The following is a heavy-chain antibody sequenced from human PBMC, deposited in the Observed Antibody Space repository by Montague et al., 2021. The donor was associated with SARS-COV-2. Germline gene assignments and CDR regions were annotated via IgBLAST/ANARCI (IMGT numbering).Heavy chain of an antibody. CDR2: ISYDGSNK. Sequence: SLRLSCAASGFTFSSYAMHWVRQAPGKGLEWVAVISYDGSNKYYADSVKGRVTISRDNSKNTLYLQMNSLRAGDTAVYYCARPSSGSYYHAFDIWGQGTMVTVSS. CDR1: GFTFSSYA. V-gene: IGHV3-30-3*01. D-gene: IGHD1-26*01. J-gene: IGHJ3*02. CDR3: ARPSSGSYYHAFDI.